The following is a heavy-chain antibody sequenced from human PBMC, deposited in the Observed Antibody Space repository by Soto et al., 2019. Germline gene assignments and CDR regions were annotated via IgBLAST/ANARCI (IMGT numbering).Heavy chain of an antibody. CDR1: GYTFTNYA. CDR3: ARAGYSSSTSCSAAFYI. J-gene: IGHJ3*02. D-gene: IGHD2-2*01. Sequence: QVQFVQSGAELKKPGASVKVSCKASGYTFTNYAMHWVRQAPGQRLEWMGWINAGNGNTKYSQKFQGRVTITRDTSARTAYVELTSLRSDDTAVYYWARAGYSSSTSCSAAFYIWGQGTVVTVSS. CDR2: INAGNGNT. V-gene: IGHV1-3*01.